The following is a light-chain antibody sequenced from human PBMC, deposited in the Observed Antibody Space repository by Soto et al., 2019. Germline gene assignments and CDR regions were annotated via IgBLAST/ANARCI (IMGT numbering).Light chain of an antibody. Sequence: DIQMTQSPSSLSASVGDTVSITCRSSQDVGRWLSWYQQKPGKAPKILIFATSTLQSGVPSRFSGSGTGTDFTLTISSLQPEDFATYYCQQSYSTPWTFGQGTKVDIK. CDR3: QQSYSTPWT. V-gene: IGKV1-39*01. CDR1: QDVGRW. J-gene: IGKJ1*01. CDR2: ATS.